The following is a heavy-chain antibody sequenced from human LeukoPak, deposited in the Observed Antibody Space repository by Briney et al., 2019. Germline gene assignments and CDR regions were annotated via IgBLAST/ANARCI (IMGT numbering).Heavy chain of an antibody. CDR3: AKDGVLSITMIGVFDY. Sequence: GGSLRLSCAASGFTFSSYAMSWVRQAPGKGLEWVSAISGSGGSTYYADSVKGRFTISRDNSKNTLYLQMNSLRAEDTAVYYCAKDGVLSITMIGVFDYWGQGTLVTVSS. J-gene: IGHJ4*02. V-gene: IGHV3-23*01. CDR1: GFTFSSYA. D-gene: IGHD3-22*01. CDR2: ISGSGGST.